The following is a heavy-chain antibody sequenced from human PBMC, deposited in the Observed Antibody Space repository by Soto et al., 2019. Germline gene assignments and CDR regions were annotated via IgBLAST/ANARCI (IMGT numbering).Heavy chain of an antibody. J-gene: IGHJ6*02. CDR3: ARHYDILTGGRADYYYYGMDV. CDR2: IIPIFGTA. D-gene: IGHD3-9*01. Sequence: SVKVSCKSSGGTFSSYAISWVRQAPGQGLAWMGGIIPIFGTANYAQKFQGRVTITADESTSTDYMELSSLRSEDTAVYYCARHYDILTGGRADYYYYGMDVWGQGTTVTSP. V-gene: IGHV1-69*13. CDR1: GGTFSSYA.